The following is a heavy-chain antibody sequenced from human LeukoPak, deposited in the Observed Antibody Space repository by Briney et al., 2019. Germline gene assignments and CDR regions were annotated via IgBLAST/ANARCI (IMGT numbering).Heavy chain of an antibody. CDR2: IYYSGST. CDR1: GGSISSYY. D-gene: IGHD3-3*01. V-gene: IGHV4-59*01. J-gene: IGHJ3*02. CDR3: ARVSDFWSGPGAFDI. Sequence: PSETLSLTCTVSGGSISSYYWSWIRQPPGKGLEWIGYIYYSGSTNYNPPLKSRVTISAATSKNQFSLKLSSVTAADTAVYYCARVSDFWSGPGAFDIWGQGTMVTVSS.